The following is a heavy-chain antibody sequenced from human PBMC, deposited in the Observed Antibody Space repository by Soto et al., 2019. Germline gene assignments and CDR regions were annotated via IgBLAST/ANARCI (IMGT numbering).Heavy chain of an antibody. J-gene: IGHJ4*02. D-gene: IGHD6-19*01. CDR3: ARAVGDPLYYLDY. CDR1: SDSISSYY. V-gene: IGHV4-59*08. Sequence: QVQLQESGPGLVRPSETLSLTCTVSSDSISSYYWIWIRQSPGKGLEWIGYTDYSGNTNYNSSLKSRVTISGDTSNNQFSLRLSSVTAADTAVYYCARAVGDPLYYLDYWGQGTLVTVSS. CDR2: TDYSGNT.